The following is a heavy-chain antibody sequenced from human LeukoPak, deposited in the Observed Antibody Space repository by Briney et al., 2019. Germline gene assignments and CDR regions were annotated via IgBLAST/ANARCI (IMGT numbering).Heavy chain of an antibody. J-gene: IGHJ5*02. D-gene: IGHD2-2*01. CDR3: AKEPVPAHNWFDP. CDR1: GFTFSSYA. Sequence: GGSLRLSCAASGFTFSSYAMSWVRQAPGRGLEWVSAISGSGGGTYYADSVKGRFTISRDNSKNTLYLQMNSLRADDTAVYYCAKEPVPAHNWFDPWGQGTLVTVSS. V-gene: IGHV3-23*01. CDR2: ISGSGGGT.